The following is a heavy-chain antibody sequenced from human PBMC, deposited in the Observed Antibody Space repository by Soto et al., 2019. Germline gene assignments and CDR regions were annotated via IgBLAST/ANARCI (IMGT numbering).Heavy chain of an antibody. Sequence: GGSLRLSCAASGFTFSSYAMSWVRQAPGKGLEWVSAISGSGGSTYYADSVKGRFTISRDNSKNTLYLQMNSLRAEDTAVYYCASPGLRFLEWLLSGFDYWGQGTLVTVSS. CDR2: ISGSGGST. V-gene: IGHV3-23*01. J-gene: IGHJ4*02. CDR1: GFTFSSYA. CDR3: ASPGLRFLEWLLSGFDY. D-gene: IGHD3-3*01.